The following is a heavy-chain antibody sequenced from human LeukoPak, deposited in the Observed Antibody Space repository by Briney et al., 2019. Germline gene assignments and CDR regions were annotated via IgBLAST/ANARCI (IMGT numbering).Heavy chain of an antibody. CDR2: IYTSGST. D-gene: IGHD6-13*01. V-gene: IGHV4-61*02. CDR3: ARTLAAAGRIDY. Sequence: PSETLSLTCTVSGGSISSGSYYWSWIRQPAGTGLEWIGRIYTSGSTNYNPSLKSRVTISVDTSKNQFSLKLSSVTAADTAVYYCARTLAAAGRIDYWGQGTLVTVSS. CDR1: GGSISSGSYY. J-gene: IGHJ4*02.